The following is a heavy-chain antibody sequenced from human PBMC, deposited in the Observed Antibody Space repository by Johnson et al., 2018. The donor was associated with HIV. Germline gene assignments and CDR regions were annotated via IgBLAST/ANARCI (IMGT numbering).Heavy chain of an antibody. CDR2: ISYDGSNK. CDR1: GFIFSTYG. J-gene: IGHJ3*02. CDR3: ARSAAAWVGGMAFDI. V-gene: IGHV3-30*19. Sequence: QVQLVESGGGVVQPGRSLRLSCAASGFIFSTYGIHWVRQAPGKGLEWVAVISYDGSNKYYADSVKGRFTISRDNSKNTLYLQMNSLRAEDTAVYYCARSAAAWVGGMAFDIWGQGTMVTVSS. D-gene: IGHD6-13*01.